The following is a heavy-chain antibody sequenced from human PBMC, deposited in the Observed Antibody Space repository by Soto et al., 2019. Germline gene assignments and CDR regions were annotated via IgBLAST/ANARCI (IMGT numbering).Heavy chain of an antibody. D-gene: IGHD2-15*01. J-gene: IGHJ6*02. CDR1: GYSFTSYW. V-gene: IGHV5-10-1*01. Sequence: PGESLKISCKGSGYSFTSYWISWVRQMPGKGLEWMGRIDPSDSYTNYSPSFQGHVTISADKSISTAYLQWSSLKASDTAMYYCARHIVVVRRENYYYGMDVWGQGTTVTVSS. CDR3: ARHIVVVRRENYYYGMDV. CDR2: IDPSDSYT.